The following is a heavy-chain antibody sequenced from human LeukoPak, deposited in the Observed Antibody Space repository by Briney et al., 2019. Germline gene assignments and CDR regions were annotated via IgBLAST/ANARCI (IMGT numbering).Heavy chain of an antibody. CDR1: GYTFTGYF. Sequence: GASVKVSCKASGYTFTGYFMHWVRQAPGQGLEWMGWINPNTGSTNYAQKFQGRVTVTRDTSISTAYMELSSLRSDDTAAYYCARVRKSSSSNWFDPWGQGTLVTVSS. D-gene: IGHD6-13*01. CDR3: ARVRKSSSSNWFDP. V-gene: IGHV1-2*02. CDR2: INPNTGST. J-gene: IGHJ5*02.